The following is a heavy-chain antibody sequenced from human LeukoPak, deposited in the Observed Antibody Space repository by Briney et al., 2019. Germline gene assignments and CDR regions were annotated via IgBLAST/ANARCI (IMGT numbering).Heavy chain of an antibody. V-gene: IGHV3-7*01. CDR2: IKQDGSEK. D-gene: IGHD5-12*01. CDR1: GFIFDTYD. CDR3: ARDGRGLRGGYSDYDYNPLDY. J-gene: IGHJ4*02. Sequence: PGGSLRLSCAASGFIFDTYDMNWVRQAPGKGLEWVANIKQDGSEKYYVDSVKGRFTISRDNAKNSLYLQINSLRAEDTAVYYCARDGRGLRGGYSDYDYNPLDYWGQGTLVTVSS.